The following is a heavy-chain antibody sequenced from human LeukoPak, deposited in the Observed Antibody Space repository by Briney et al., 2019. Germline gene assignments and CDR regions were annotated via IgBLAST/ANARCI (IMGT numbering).Heavy chain of an antibody. CDR1: DFTFSSYW. D-gene: IGHD2-2*01. Sequence: QPGGSLRLSCAASDFTFSSYWMHWVRQAPGKGLVWVSRINSDGSSTSYADSVKGRFTISRDNAKNTLYLQMNSLRAEDTAVYYCARVPYCSISCYAFDYWGQGTLVTVSS. CDR3: ARVPYCSISCYAFDY. J-gene: IGHJ4*02. CDR2: INSDGSST. V-gene: IGHV3-74*01.